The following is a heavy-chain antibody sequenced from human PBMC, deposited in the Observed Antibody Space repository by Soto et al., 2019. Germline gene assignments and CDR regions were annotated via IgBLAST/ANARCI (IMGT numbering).Heavy chain of an antibody. CDR3: ARDGGSHPGGIDY. CDR1: GGTFSSYS. Sequence: QVQLVQSGAEVKKPGSSVKVSCKASGGTFSSYSINWVRQAPGQGLEWMGEIIPIFGTANYAQKFQGRVTITADEYTSTAYMALSSLRSEDTAVDYCARDGGSHPGGIDYRCQGTLVSVPS. CDR2: IIPIFGTA. D-gene: IGHD3-16*01. J-gene: IGHJ4*02. V-gene: IGHV1-69*01.